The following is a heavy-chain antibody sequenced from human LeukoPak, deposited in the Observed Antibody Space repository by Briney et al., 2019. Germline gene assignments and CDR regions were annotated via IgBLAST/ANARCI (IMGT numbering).Heavy chain of an antibody. CDR1: GFTFSSYA. CDR2: ISGSGGST. Sequence: GVLRLSCAASGFTFSSYAMSWVRQAPGKGLEWVSAISGSGGSTYYADSVKGRFTISRDNSKNTLYLQMNSLRAEDTAVYYCAKDDCSGGSCYSYYFDYWGQGTLVTVSS. CDR3: AKDDCSGGSCYSYYFDY. D-gene: IGHD2-15*01. V-gene: IGHV3-23*01. J-gene: IGHJ4*02.